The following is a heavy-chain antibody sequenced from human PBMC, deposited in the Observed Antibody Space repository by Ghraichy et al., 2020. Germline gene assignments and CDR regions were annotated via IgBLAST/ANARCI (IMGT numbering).Heavy chain of an antibody. D-gene: IGHD3-10*01. CDR2: IYYSGST. CDR3: AREEDGSGSFYNSDYYYGMDV. CDR1: GGSISSGGYY. Sequence: LSLTCTVSGGSISSGGYYWSWIRQHPGKGLEWIGYIYYSGSTYYNPSLKSRVTISVDTSKNQFSLKLSSVTAADTAVYYCAREEDGSGSFYNSDYYYGMDVWGQGTTVTVSS. V-gene: IGHV4-31*03. J-gene: IGHJ6*02.